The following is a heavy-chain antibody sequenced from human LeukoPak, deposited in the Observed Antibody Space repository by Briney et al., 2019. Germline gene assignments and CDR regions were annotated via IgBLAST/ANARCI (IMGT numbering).Heavy chain of an antibody. J-gene: IGHJ4*02. CDR2: ISFDGSDK. V-gene: IGHV3-30-3*02. CDR3: AKRRYSSGGAGDY. Sequence: GRSLRLSCAASGFTFSNYAMHWVRQAPGKGLEWVAFISFDGSDKYYADSVKGRFTISRDNSKNTLYLQMNSLRAEDTAVYYCAKRRYSSGGAGDYWGQGTLVTVSS. D-gene: IGHD6-19*01. CDR1: GFTFSNYA.